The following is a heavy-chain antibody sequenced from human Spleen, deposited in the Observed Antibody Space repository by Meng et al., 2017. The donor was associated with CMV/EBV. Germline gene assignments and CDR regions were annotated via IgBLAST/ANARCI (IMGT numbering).Heavy chain of an antibody. CDR3: ARRGYCSSSNCIRNAFDI. V-gene: IGHV1-18*01. CDR1: GYTFTNYG. J-gene: IGHJ3*02. CDR2: ISVYSANT. D-gene: IGHD2-2*01. Sequence: ASVKVSCKASGYTFTNYGISWVRQAPGQGLEWMGSISVYSANTNFAQKFQGRVTMTTDTSTSTAYMELRSLTSDDTAVYYCARRGYCSSSNCIRNAFDIWGQGTMVTVSS.